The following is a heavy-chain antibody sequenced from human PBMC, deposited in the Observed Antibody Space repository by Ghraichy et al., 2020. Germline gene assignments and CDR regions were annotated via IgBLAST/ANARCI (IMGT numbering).Heavy chain of an antibody. Sequence: GVLNISCAASGFTFSHYWMAWIRQAPGKGLEWVANIKHHGSEEYYVDSLRGRFTVTRDNARNSLDLLMTSLRVEDTAVYYCARAYCADASCYEGGFDHWGRGTLVTVS. J-gene: IGHJ4*02. D-gene: IGHD3-22*01. V-gene: IGHV3-7*01. CDR1: GFTFSHYW. CDR3: ARAYCADASCYEGGFDH. CDR2: IKHHGSEE.